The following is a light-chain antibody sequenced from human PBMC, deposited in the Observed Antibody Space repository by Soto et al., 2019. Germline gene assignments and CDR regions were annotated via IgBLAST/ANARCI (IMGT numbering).Light chain of an antibody. Sequence: EVVLTQSPATLSLSPGDRATLSCRASESISGYLAWYQQRPGQPPRLLIYDASSRATDIPARFSGSGSGTDFTLTINSLEPEDFAVYYCQQRANWPLFSFGPGTRVD. CDR1: ESISGY. J-gene: IGKJ3*01. CDR2: DAS. V-gene: IGKV3-11*01. CDR3: QQRANWPLFS.